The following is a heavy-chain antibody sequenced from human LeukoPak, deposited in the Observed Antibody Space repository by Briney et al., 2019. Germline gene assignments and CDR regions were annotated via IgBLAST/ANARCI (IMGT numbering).Heavy chain of an antibody. CDR2: ISGNGGSI. J-gene: IGHJ4*02. D-gene: IGHD3-10*01. CDR3: ARDPRGVVSSSYFDS. V-gene: IGHV3-23*01. CDR1: GFTFSSYA. Sequence: GGSLRLSCAASGFTFSSYAMNWVRQAPGKGLEWVSGISGNGGSIYYADSVKGRFSVSRDNSKNTLYLQMNSLRAEDTAVYYCARDPRGVVSSSYFDSWGQGTLVTVSS.